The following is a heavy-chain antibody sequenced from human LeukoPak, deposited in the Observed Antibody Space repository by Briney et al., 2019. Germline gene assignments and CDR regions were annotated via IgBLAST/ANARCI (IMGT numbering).Heavy chain of an antibody. D-gene: IGHD3-10*01. J-gene: IGHJ4*02. V-gene: IGHV3-30*02. Sequence: GGSLRLSCAASGFTFSSYAMHWVRQAPGKGLEWVTFIRYDGSNKYYADSVKGRFTISRDNSKNTLYLQMNSLRAEDTAVYYCAGGSGSYLGGGYWGQGTLVTVSS. CDR2: IRYDGSNK. CDR1: GFTFSSYA. CDR3: AGGSGSYLGGGY.